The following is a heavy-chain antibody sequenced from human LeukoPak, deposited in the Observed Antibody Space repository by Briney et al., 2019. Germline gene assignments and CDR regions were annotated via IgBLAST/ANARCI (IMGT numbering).Heavy chain of an antibody. CDR3: VTTLRY. CDR2: ISYDGSNK. J-gene: IGHJ4*02. CDR1: GFTFSSYA. Sequence: GSLRLPCAASGFTFSSYAMHWVRQAPGKGLEWVAVISYDGSNKYYADSVKGRFTISRDNSKNTLYLQMNSLRAEDTAVYYCVTTLRYWGQRTLVTVSS. D-gene: IGHD4-11*01. V-gene: IGHV3-30*04.